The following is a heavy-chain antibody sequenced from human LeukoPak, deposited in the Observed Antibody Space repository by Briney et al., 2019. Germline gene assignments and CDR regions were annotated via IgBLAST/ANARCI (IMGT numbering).Heavy chain of an antibody. CDR1: GGSISSYY. CDR2: IYYSGRT. D-gene: IGHD2-2*01. J-gene: IGHJ4*02. Sequence: PSETLSLTCTVSGGSISSYYWSWIRQPPGKGLEWIGYIYYSGRTNYNPSLKSRVTISVDTSKNQFSLKLSSVTAADTAVYYCARDRGDYCSSTSCYGGVDYWGQGTLVTVSS. V-gene: IGHV4-59*12. CDR3: ARDRGDYCSSTSCYGGVDY.